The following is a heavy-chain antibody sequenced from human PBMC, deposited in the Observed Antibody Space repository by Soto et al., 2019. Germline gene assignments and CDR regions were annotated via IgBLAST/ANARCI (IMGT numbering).Heavy chain of an antibody. CDR3: AHLFFYASGPYFDY. V-gene: IGHV2-5*01. Sequence: QITLKESGPTLVNPTQTLTLTCSFSGFSLTTSQVGVGWYRQPPGEALEWLALIYWNDDKRYSPFLKSRLTITNDTSKNQVVLTVSNMDPVDTATYYCAHLFFYASGPYFDYWGQGTLVTVSS. D-gene: IGHD3-10*01. CDR2: IYWNDDK. CDR1: GFSLTTSQVG. J-gene: IGHJ4*02.